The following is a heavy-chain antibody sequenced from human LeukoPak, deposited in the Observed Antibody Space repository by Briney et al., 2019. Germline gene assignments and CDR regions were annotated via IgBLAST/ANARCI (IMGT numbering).Heavy chain of an antibody. J-gene: IGHJ3*02. CDR1: GFTFSTYW. Sequence: PGGSLRLSCAASGFTFSTYWMSWVRQAPGKGLEWVANIKQDGSEKYYVDSVKGRFTISRDNAKNSLYLQMNSLRAEDTAVYYCATDLGSYYDSSGFWFRGPFDIWGQGTMVTVSS. CDR2: IKQDGSEK. D-gene: IGHD3-22*01. CDR3: ATDLGSYYDSSGFWFRGPFDI. V-gene: IGHV3-7*01.